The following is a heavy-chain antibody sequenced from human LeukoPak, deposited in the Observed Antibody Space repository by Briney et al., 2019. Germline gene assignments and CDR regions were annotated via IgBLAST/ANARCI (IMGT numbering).Heavy chain of an antibody. CDR3: ARDGYSNGSGWFDP. V-gene: IGHV1-2*02. CDR1: GYSFTAYY. Sequence: ASVKVSCKASGYSFTAYYMHWVRQAPGQGLEWMGWINPNNGGTKYAQKFQGRVTMTRDTSISTAYMELSSLRSDDTAMYYCARDGYSNGSGWFDPWGQGTLAIVSS. CDR2: INPNNGGT. J-gene: IGHJ5*02. D-gene: IGHD5-18*01.